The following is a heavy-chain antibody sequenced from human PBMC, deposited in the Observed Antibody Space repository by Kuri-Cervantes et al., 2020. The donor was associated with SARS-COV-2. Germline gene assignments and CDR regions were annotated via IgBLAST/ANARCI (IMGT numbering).Heavy chain of an antibody. CDR1: GFTFSSYG. V-gene: IGHV3-30*02. CDR3: ARETYSGSFNFDY. Sequence: GESLKISCAASGFTFSSYGMHWVRQAPGKGLEWVAFIRYDGSNKYYADSVKGRFTISRDNSKNTLYLQMNSLRAEDTAVYYCARETYSGSFNFDYWGQGTLVTVSS. CDR2: IRYDGSNK. J-gene: IGHJ4*02. D-gene: IGHD1-26*01.